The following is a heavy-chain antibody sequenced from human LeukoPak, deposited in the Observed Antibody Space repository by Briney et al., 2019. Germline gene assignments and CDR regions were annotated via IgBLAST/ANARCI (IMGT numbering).Heavy chain of an antibody. CDR1: GFSFSNYW. J-gene: IGHJ4*02. Sequence: GGSLRLSCAASGFSFSNYWMHWVRQVPGKGLVWVSRINSDGSIIRYVDSVKGRFTISRDNAKNTLYLQMNSLRAEDTAVYYCAKDLHYGSADYWGQGTLVTVSS. CDR3: AKDLHYGSADY. V-gene: IGHV3-74*01. CDR2: INSDGSII. D-gene: IGHD3-10*01.